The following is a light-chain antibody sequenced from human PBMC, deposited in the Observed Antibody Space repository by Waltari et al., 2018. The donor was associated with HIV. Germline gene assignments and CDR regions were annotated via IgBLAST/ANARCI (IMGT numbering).Light chain of an antibody. Sequence: QSALTQPASVSGSPGPSITISCTGPPSDIDPLNSVSWYQQHAGDAPKLIFFEVNYRPAGVSDRFSASKSGNTASLTISDLQAEDEADYFCSSYTTKNFLTFGGGTKLTVL. CDR2: EVN. V-gene: IGLV2-14*01. J-gene: IGLJ2*01. CDR1: PSDIDPLNS. CDR3: SSYTTKNFLT.